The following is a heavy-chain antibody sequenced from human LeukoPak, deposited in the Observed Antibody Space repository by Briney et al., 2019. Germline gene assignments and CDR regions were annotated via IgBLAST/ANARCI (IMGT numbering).Heavy chain of an antibody. V-gene: IGHV4-38-2*01. CDR2: IYHSGST. J-gene: IGHJ4*02. D-gene: IGHD1-7*01. CDR3: ARAGWGNYDY. Sequence: GSLRLSCAASGFTFSSYAMSWVRRAPGKGLEWIGSIYHSGSTYYNPSLKSRVTISVDTSKNQFSLKLSSVTAADTAVYYCARAGWGNYDYWGQGTLVTVSS. CDR1: GFTFSSYA.